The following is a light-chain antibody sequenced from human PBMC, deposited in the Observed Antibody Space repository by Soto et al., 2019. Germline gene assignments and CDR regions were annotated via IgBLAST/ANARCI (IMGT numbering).Light chain of an antibody. J-gene: IGKJ4*01. CDR1: HSVSSY. V-gene: IGKV3-11*01. Sequence: EIVLTQSPATLSLSPGERATLSCRASHSVSSYLACYQQKPDQAPRLLIYDASNRATGIPARFSGSGSGTDFTLTISSLEPEDFGVYYCLQRSNWPLTFGGGTKVEIK. CDR2: DAS. CDR3: LQRSNWPLT.